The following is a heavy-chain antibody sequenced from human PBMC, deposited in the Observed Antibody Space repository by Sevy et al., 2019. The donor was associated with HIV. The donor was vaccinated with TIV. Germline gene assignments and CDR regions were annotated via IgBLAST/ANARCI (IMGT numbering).Heavy chain of an antibody. Sequence: GGSLRLSCVASGFTFSDYAMSWVRQAPGKGLEWVSAINGKGRSTHYADFVEGRFTISRDNSKNSLFLQMNSLRAEETAVYYCAKTVNSGGGVVPAANYYYYGMDVWGQGTTVTVSS. CDR3: AKTVNSGGGVVPAANYYYYGMDV. CDR2: INGKGRST. J-gene: IGHJ6*02. CDR1: GFTFSDYA. V-gene: IGHV3-23*01. D-gene: IGHD2-2*01.